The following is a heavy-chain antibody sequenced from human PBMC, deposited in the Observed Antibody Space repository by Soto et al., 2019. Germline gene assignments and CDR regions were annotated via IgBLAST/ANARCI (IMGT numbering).Heavy chain of an antibody. V-gene: IGHV3-23*01. Sequence: GGSLRLSCAASGFTFSSYAMSWVRQAPGKGLEWVSAISGSGGSTYYADSVKGRFTISRDNSKNTLYLQMNSLRAEDTAVYYCAKDLSQQWLVRTYYYGMDVWGQGTTVTVS. D-gene: IGHD6-19*01. CDR2: ISGSGGST. CDR1: GFTFSSYA. CDR3: AKDLSQQWLVRTYYYGMDV. J-gene: IGHJ6*02.